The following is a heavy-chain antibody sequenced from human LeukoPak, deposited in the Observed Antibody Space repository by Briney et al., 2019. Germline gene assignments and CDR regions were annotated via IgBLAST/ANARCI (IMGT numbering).Heavy chain of an antibody. D-gene: IGHD5-18*01. J-gene: IGHJ5*02. Sequence: PGGSLRLSCAASGFTFSSYAMSWVRQAPGKGLEWVSAISGSGGSTYHADSVKGRFTISRDNSKNTLYLQMNSLRAEDTAVYYCAKGTIQLWLKFDPWGQETLVTVSS. CDR2: ISGSGGST. CDR1: GFTFSSYA. V-gene: IGHV3-23*01. CDR3: AKGTIQLWLKFDP.